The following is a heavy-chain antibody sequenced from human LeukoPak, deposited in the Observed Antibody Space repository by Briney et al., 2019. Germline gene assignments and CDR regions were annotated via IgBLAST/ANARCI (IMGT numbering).Heavy chain of an antibody. V-gene: IGHV3-15*01. CDR2: IKNRTNGGTT. CDR3: ARGFCSSTNCYQGPFDF. J-gene: IGHJ4*02. Sequence: GGSLRLSCAASGFTFSSAWMTWVRQAPGKGLEWVGHIKNRTNGGTTDYAAPVKGRFIISRDDSKNTLYLQMNSLRTEDTAVYYCARGFCSSTNCYQGPFDFWGQGTLVTVSS. CDR1: GFTFSSAW. D-gene: IGHD2-2*01.